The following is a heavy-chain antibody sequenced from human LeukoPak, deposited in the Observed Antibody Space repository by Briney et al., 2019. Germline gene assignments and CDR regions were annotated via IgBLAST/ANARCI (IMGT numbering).Heavy chain of an antibody. CDR2: INWNGGST. CDR3: ARDGGLYCSGGSCDDFDY. D-gene: IGHD2-15*01. Sequence: GGSLRLSCATSGFTFDDYGMSWVRQAPGKGLEWVSDINWNGGSTGYADSVKGRFTISRDNAKNSLYLQMNSLRAEDTALYYCARDGGLYCSGGSCDDFDYWGQGTLVTVSS. CDR1: GFTFDDYG. V-gene: IGHV3-20*04. J-gene: IGHJ4*02.